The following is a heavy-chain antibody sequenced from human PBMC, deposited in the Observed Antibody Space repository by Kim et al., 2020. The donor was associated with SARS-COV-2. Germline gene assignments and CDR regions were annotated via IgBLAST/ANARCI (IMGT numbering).Heavy chain of an antibody. J-gene: IGHJ6*02. CDR3: ARGGILTGYSPWDYYYYDMDV. Sequence: ASVKVSCKASGYTFTSYAMNWVRQAPGQGLEWMGWINTNTGNPTYAQGFTGRFVFSLDTSVSTAYLQICSLKAEDTAVYYCARGGILTGYSPWDYYYYDMDVWGQGTTVTVSS. V-gene: IGHV7-4-1*01. D-gene: IGHD3-9*01. CDR2: INTNTGNP. CDR1: GYTFTSYA.